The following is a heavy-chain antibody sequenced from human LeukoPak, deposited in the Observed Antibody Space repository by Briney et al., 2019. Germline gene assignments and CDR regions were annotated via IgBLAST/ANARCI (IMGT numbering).Heavy chain of an antibody. V-gene: IGHV3-53*01. J-gene: IGHJ4*02. CDR1: GFTVSSYY. CDR2: IYTGGGR. CDR3: AKDRAVATIGGIDY. D-gene: IGHD5-12*01. Sequence: GGSLRLSCAASGFTVSSYYMNWVRQAPGKELEWVSVIYTGGGRYYADSVRGRFTISRDTSKNMVFLQMNSLRVEDTAVYYCAKDRAVATIGGIDYWGQGTLVTVSS.